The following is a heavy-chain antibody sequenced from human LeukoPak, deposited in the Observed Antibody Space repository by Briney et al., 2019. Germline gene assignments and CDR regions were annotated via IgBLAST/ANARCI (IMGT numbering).Heavy chain of an antibody. CDR3: ARDSGTCSTSSCSDYLDY. CDR2: VYYNGVT. Sequence: SETLSLACTVSGGSISNYYWSWIRQPPGKGLEWIGYVYYNGVTHYNPSLQSRISISVDMSKNQFSLKVTSVTAADTAVYYCARDSGTCSTSSCSDYLDYWGQGTLVTVSS. D-gene: IGHD2-2*01. V-gene: IGHV4-59*01. CDR1: GGSISNYY. J-gene: IGHJ4*02.